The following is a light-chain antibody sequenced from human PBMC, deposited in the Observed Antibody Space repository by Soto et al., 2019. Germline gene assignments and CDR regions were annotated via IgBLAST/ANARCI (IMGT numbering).Light chain of an antibody. V-gene: IGKV1-5*02. J-gene: IGKJ1*01. CDR3: QQYNNYPRT. CDR2: DAS. Sequence: DIQMTQSPSSLSSSVGDRVTIICRASQSVSTRLAWYQHKPGKAPKLIIYDASSLESGVPSRFSGSGAGTEFTLTISNLQPDDFATYFCQQYNNYPRTFGQGTKVDIK. CDR1: QSVSTR.